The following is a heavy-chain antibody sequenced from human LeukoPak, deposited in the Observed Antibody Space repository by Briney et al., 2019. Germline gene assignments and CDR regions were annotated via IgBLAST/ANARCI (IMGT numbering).Heavy chain of an antibody. J-gene: IGHJ6*02. CDR3: AKDGGPRGYSYGYPSYYGMDV. D-gene: IGHD5-18*01. CDR1: GFTFSNYG. CDR2: ISYDGSNK. V-gene: IGHV3-30*18. Sequence: GRSLRLSCAASGFTFSNYGMHWVRQAPGKGLEWVVVISYDGSNKYYGDSVKGRFTISRDNSKNTLYLQMNGLRGEDTAVYYCAKDGGPRGYSYGYPSYYGMDVWGQGTTVTVSS.